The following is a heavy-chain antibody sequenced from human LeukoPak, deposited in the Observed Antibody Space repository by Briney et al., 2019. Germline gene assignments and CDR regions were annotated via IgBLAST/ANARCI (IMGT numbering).Heavy chain of an antibody. J-gene: IGHJ6*02. CDR3: ASRGVIAVAGTKSYYYYGMDV. CDR2: ISSSGSTI. Sequence: GGSLRLSRAASGFTFSDYYMSWIRQAPGKGLEWVSYISSSGSTIYYADYVKGRFTISRDNAKNSLYLQMNSLRAEDTAVYYCASRGVIAVAGTKSYYYYGMDVWGQGTTVTVSS. D-gene: IGHD6-19*01. CDR1: GFTFSDYY. V-gene: IGHV3-11*01.